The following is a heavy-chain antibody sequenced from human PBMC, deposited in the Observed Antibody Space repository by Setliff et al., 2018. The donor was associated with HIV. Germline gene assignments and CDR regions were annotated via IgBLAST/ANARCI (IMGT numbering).Heavy chain of an antibody. J-gene: IGHJ6*04. Sequence: ASETLSLTCTVSGGPFSSTSWSWIRQFPGQGLEWIGYIYYSGNTNYNPSLKSRVTISIDTSKNRFFLKLNSVTAADTAIYYCARDLHQPGYFYYVDVWGKGTAVTVSS. CDR3: ARDLHQPGYFYYVDV. D-gene: IGHD3-16*01. CDR1: GGPFSSTS. V-gene: IGHV4-59*01. CDR2: IYYSGNT.